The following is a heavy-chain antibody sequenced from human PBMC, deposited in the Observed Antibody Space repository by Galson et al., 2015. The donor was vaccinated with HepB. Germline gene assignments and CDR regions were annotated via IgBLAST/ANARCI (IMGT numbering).Heavy chain of an antibody. CDR1: GFTFSSYE. D-gene: IGHD1-26*01. CDR2: ISSSGSTT. CDR3: AREGIEWELRYVDY. V-gene: IGHV3-48*03. J-gene: IGHJ4*02. Sequence: SLRLSCAATGFTFSSYEMNWVRQAPGKGLAWVSYISSSGSTTYYADSVKGRFTISRDNAKNSVFLEMNSLRADDSAVYYCAREGIEWELRYVDYWGQGSLVTVSS.